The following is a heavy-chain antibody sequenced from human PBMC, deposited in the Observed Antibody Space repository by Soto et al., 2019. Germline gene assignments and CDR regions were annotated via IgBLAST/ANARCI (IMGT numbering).Heavy chain of an antibody. CDR3: ARDTPAVAGTGDFDY. V-gene: IGHV3-21*01. Sequence: PGGSLRLSCAASGFTFSSYSMNWVRQAPGKGLEWVSSISSSSYIYYADSVKGRFTISRDNAKNSLYLQMNSLRAEDTAVYYCARDTPAVAGTGDFDYWGQGTLVTVSS. D-gene: IGHD6-19*01. CDR2: ISSSSYI. CDR1: GFTFSSYS. J-gene: IGHJ4*02.